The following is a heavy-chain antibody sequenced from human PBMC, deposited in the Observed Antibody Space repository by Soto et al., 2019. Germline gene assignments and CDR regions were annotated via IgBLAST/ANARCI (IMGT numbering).Heavy chain of an antibody. D-gene: IGHD1-1*01. CDR1: GFNVSNNY. CDR2: IYTGGST. J-gene: IGHJ4*02. Sequence: GGSLRLSCAASGFNVSNNYMTWLRQAPGKGLEWVSVIYTGGSTYYAASVKGRSSISRDSSKNMVLLHMNSLRVEDTAVYYCARATRYFGSFDSWGQGTLVTVSS. CDR3: ARATRYFGSFDS. V-gene: IGHV3-53*01.